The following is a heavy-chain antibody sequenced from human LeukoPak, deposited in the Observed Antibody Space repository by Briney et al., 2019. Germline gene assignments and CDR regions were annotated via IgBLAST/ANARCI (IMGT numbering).Heavy chain of an antibody. CDR2: INQDGSEN. Sequence: GGSLRLSCAASGFSFSDFWMGWVRQAPGKGLEWVANINQDGSENYYVDSVKGRFTISRDNAKKSLYLQMNSLRAEDTAVYYCTKGRGSHYWGQGTLVTVST. CDR3: TKGRGSHY. J-gene: IGHJ4*02. CDR1: GFSFSDFW. D-gene: IGHD2-15*01. V-gene: IGHV3-7*01.